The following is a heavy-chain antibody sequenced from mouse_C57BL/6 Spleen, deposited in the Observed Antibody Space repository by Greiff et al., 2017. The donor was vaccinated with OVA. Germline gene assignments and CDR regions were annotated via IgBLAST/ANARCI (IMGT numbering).Heavy chain of an antibody. D-gene: IGHD1-1*01. CDR1: GYAFSSSW. CDR3: ASLYGSSYNWYFDV. Sequence: QVQLQQSGPELVKPGASVKISCKASGYAFSSSWMNWVKQRPGKGLEWIGRIYPGDGDTNYNGKFKGKATLTADKSSSTAYMQLSSLTSEDSAVYVCASLYGSSYNWYFDVWGTGTAVTVSS. V-gene: IGHV1-82*01. CDR2: IYPGDGDT. J-gene: IGHJ1*03.